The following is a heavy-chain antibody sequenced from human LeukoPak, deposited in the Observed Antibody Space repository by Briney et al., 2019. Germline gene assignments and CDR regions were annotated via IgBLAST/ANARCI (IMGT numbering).Heavy chain of an antibody. CDR3: ARGTYYDSSAYSGVRLFDY. V-gene: IGHV1-18*01. CDR2: ISAYNGNT. Sequence: ASVKVSCKASGYTFTSYGISWVRQAPGQGLEWMGWISAYNGNTNYAQKLQGRVTMTTDTSTSTAYMELTRLTSDDTAVYSCARGTYYDSSAYSGVRLFDYWGQGTLVTVSS. J-gene: IGHJ4*02. CDR1: GYTFTSYG. D-gene: IGHD3-22*01.